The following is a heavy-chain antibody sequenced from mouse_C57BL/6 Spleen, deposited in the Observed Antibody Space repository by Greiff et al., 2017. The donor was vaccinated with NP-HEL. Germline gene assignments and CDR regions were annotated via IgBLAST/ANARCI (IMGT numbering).Heavy chain of an antibody. D-gene: IGHD1-1*01. CDR3: ARRDYGSSYNAMDY. CDR2: INPGSGGT. V-gene: IGHV1-54*01. CDR1: GYAFTNYL. J-gene: IGHJ4*01. Sequence: QVQLQQSGAELVRPGTSVKVSCKASGYAFTNYLIEWVKQRPGQGLEWIGVINPGSGGTNYNEKFKGKATLTADKSSSTAYMQLSSLTSEDSAVYFCARRDYGSSYNAMDYWGQGTSVTVSS.